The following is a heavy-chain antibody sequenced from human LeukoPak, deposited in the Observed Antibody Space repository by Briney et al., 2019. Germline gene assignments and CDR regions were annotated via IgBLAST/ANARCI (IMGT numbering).Heavy chain of an antibody. V-gene: IGHV3-64*02. J-gene: IGHJ4*02. CDR2: ISNKGDRT. CDR1: GFTLTSYS. CDR3: ASAKWYYYDTSDYQTPDVRSGFDY. Sequence: GGSLRLSCAASGFTLTSYSMHWVRQTPGKGLEYVSSISNKGDRTYYADSVKGRFTISRDTSKNTLYLQMGSLRAEDTAVYYCASAKWYYYDTSDYQTPDVRSGFDYWGQGTLVTVSS. D-gene: IGHD3-22*01.